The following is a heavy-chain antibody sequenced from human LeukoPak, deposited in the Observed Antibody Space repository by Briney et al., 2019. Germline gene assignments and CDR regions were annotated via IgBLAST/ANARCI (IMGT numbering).Heavy chain of an antibody. CDR3: AREALPNGVWRVGWFDP. CDR1: GGSLSSGTDY. V-gene: IGHV4-61*02. Sequence: SQTLSLTCTVSGGSLSSGTDYWSWIRQSAGKGLEWIGRIYASGSTNYNPSLKSRVTISVDTSKNQFSLKLSSVTAADTAVYYCAREALPNGVWRVGWFDPWGQGTLVTVFS. J-gene: IGHJ5*02. D-gene: IGHD2-8*01. CDR2: IYASGST.